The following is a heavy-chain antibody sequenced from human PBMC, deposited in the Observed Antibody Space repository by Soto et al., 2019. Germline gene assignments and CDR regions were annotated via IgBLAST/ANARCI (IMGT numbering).Heavy chain of an antibody. CDR2: IYSGSTT. Sequence: EVQLVESGGGLVQPGGSLRLSCAASGFSVSSNYMSWVRQAPGKGLEWVSAIYSGSTTFYADSVKGRFTISRHNSKNTLYLQMNNLRPEDTAVYYCAREAGGSYTDYWGQGTLVTVSS. CDR3: AREAGGSYTDY. D-gene: IGHD1-26*01. CDR1: GFSVSSNY. J-gene: IGHJ4*02. V-gene: IGHV3-53*04.